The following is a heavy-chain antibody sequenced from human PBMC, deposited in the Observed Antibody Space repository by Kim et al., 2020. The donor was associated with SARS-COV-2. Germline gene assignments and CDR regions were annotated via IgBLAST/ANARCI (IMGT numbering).Heavy chain of an antibody. CDR2: IYYSGST. D-gene: IGHD3-3*01. CDR1: GGSISSSSYY. J-gene: IGHJ5*02. Sequence: SETLSLTCTVSGGSISSSSYYWGWIRKPPGKGLEWIGSIYYSGSTYYNPSLKSRVTISVDTSKNQFSLKLSSVTAADTAVYYCATTLRFRGFDPWGQGTLVTVSS. V-gene: IGHV4-39*01. CDR3: ATTLRFRGFDP.